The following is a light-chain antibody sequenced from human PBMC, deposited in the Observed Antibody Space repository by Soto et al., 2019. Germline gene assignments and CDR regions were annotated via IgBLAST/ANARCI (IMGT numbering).Light chain of an antibody. CDR3: QQYGSPIGT. CDR1: QSISSSY. Sequence: EVVLTQSPGTLSLSPGERATLSCRASQSISSSYIAWYQQKPGQAPRLLIYAASRRATGIPDRVSGSGSGTDFTLTISRLEPEDFAVYCCQQYGSPIGTFGQGTKVEIK. CDR2: AAS. J-gene: IGKJ1*01. V-gene: IGKV3-20*01.